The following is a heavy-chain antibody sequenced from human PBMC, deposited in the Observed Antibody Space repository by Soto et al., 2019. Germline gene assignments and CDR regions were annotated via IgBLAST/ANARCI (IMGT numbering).Heavy chain of an antibody. CDR3: ARSRPVIYSYGPRTQLEYGMDV. Sequence: ASVKVSCKASGYTFTSYYMHWVRQAPGQGLEWMGIINPSGGSTSYAQKFQGRVTMTRDTSTSTVYMELSSLRSEDTAVYFCARSRPVIYSYGPRTQLEYGMDVWGQGTTVTVSS. CDR1: GYTFTSYY. CDR2: INPSGGST. J-gene: IGHJ6*02. V-gene: IGHV1-46*03. D-gene: IGHD5-18*01.